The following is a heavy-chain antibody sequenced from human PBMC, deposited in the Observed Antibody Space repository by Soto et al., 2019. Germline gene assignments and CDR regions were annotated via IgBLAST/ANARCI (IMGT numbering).Heavy chain of an antibody. CDR3: ARTFDTITYYFDY. V-gene: IGHV3-30-3*01. Sequence: PGGSLRLSCTASEFSFISYAMHWSRQSPGKGLEWVAVISFNGNSLHYADSVKDRFTISRDNSKSTLYLQMNNMRTEDTAVYYCARTFDTITYYFDYWGQGTLVTVSS. D-gene: IGHD3-9*01. J-gene: IGHJ4*02. CDR2: ISFNGNSL. CDR1: EFSFISYA.